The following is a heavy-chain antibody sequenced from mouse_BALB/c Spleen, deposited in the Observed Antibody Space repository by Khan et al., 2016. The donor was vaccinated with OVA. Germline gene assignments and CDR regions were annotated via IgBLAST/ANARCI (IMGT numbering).Heavy chain of an antibody. D-gene: IGHD1-3*01. CDR3: ARVVDI. V-gene: IGHV2-9*02. Sequence: QVQLKQSGPGLVAPSQSLTITCTVSGFSLTSYGVHWVRQPPGKGLEWLGVIWAGGITSYNSALTSRLGISKDNSKSQVFLKMNRLQTDDTAMYYCARVVDIWGQGTTLTVSS. J-gene: IGHJ2*01. CDR1: GFSLTSYG. CDR2: IWAGGIT.